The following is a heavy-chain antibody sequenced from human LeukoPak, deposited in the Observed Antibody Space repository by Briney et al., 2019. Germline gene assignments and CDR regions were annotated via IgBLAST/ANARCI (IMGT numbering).Heavy chain of an antibody. CDR1: GGSISSYY. D-gene: IGHD3-3*01. V-gene: IGHV4-59*01. J-gene: IGHJ4*02. Sequence: PSETLSLTCTVSGGSISSYYWSWIRRPPGKGLEWIGYIYYSGSTNYNPSLKSRVTISVDTSKNQFSLKLSSVTAADTAVYYCARGYDFWSGYYPYYFDYWGQGTLVTVSS. CDR3: ARGYDFWSGYYPYYFDY. CDR2: IYYSGST.